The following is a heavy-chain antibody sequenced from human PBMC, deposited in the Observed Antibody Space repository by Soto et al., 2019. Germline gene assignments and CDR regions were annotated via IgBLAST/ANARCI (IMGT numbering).Heavy chain of an antibody. CDR2: IYYSGRT. CDR1: GGSISSGGYF. Sequence: SETLSLTCTVSGGSISSGGYFWSWVRQHPGKGLEWIGNIYYSGRTYYNPSLKSRVTISVETSKNQFSLKLSSVTAADTAVYYCARFAKEENPKVGSWYYFDYWGQGTRVTSPQ. CDR3: ARFAKEENPKVGSWYYFDY. V-gene: IGHV4-31*03. D-gene: IGHD6-13*01. J-gene: IGHJ4*02.